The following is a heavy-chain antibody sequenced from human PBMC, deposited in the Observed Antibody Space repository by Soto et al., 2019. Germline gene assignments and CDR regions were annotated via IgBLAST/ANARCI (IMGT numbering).Heavy chain of an antibody. V-gene: IGHV1-69*01. J-gene: IGHJ4*02. D-gene: IGHD4-4*01. Sequence: QVQLVQSGAEVKKPGSSVKVSCKASGGTFSSYAISWVRQAPGQGLEWMGGIIPIFGTANYAQKFQGRVTNTAEETTSKAYMEPSSLRTEDTAVYYCAREGGGCNSGVFDYWGQGTLVNGSS. CDR1: GGTFSSYA. CDR2: IIPIFGTA. CDR3: AREGGGCNSGVFDY.